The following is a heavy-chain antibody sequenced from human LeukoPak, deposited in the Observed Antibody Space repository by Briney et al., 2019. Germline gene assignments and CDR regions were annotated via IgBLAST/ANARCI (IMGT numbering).Heavy chain of an antibody. J-gene: IGHJ4*02. CDR2: VSYDGSNK. CDR3: ARAFSGYKDY. CDR1: GFTFSSYG. D-gene: IGHD3-22*01. V-gene: IGHV3-33*01. Sequence: PGRSLRLSCAASGFTFSSYGMHWVRQAPGKGLEWVAVVSYDGSNKYYADSVKGRFTISRDNSKNTLYLQMNSLRAEDTALYYCARAFSGYKDYWGQGTLVTVSS.